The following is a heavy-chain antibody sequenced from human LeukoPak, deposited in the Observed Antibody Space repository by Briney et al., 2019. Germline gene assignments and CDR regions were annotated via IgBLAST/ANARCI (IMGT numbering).Heavy chain of an antibody. Sequence: KPSETLSLTCTVSGGSISNYYWSWIRQPAGKGLEWIGRIYTSGSTNYNPSLKSRVTMSIDTSKNQFSLRLNSVTAADTAVYYCARVNAAALPEDWGQGTLVTVSS. CDR1: GGSISNYY. D-gene: IGHD6-13*01. CDR2: IYTSGST. CDR3: ARVNAAALPED. V-gene: IGHV4-4*07. J-gene: IGHJ4*02.